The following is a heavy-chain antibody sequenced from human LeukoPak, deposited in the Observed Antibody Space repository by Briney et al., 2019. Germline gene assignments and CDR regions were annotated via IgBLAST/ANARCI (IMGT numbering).Heavy chain of an antibody. CDR2: ISYDGSNK. Sequence: GGSLRLSCAASGFTFSNYALHWVRQAPGKGLEWVAVISYDGSNKYYADSVKGRFTISRDNSKNTLYLQMNSLRAEDTAVYYCAREQTYRVNYDSTGNDAFDIWGQGTMVTVSS. CDR3: AREQTYRVNYDSTGNDAFDI. CDR1: GFTFSNYA. V-gene: IGHV3-30*03. D-gene: IGHD3-22*01. J-gene: IGHJ3*02.